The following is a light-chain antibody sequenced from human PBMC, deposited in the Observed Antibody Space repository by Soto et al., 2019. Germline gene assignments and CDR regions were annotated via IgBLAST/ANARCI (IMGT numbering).Light chain of an antibody. CDR1: QSISSSY. J-gene: IGKJ1*01. CDR3: QQYSSTFWT. Sequence: EIVLTQSPGTLSLSPGERTTLSCRASQSISSSYLAWSQQKPGQAPRLLVYGASSRATGIADRFSGSGSGTDFTLTISRLEPEDFALYYCQQYSSTFWTLGQGTKVEIK. CDR2: GAS. V-gene: IGKV3-20*01.